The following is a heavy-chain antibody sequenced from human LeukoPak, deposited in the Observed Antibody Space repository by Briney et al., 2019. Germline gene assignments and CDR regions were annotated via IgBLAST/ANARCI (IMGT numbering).Heavy chain of an antibody. CDR1: GGSISSSSYY. J-gene: IGHJ4*02. Sequence: PSETLSLTCTVSGGSISSSSYYWGWIRQPPGQGLEWIGSSYYSGSTYYNPSLKSRVTISVDTSKNQFSLKLSSVTAADTAVYYCARSTYGREEPDYWGQGTLVTVSS. CDR2: SYYSGST. D-gene: IGHD4-11*01. V-gene: IGHV4-39*01. CDR3: ARSTYGREEPDY.